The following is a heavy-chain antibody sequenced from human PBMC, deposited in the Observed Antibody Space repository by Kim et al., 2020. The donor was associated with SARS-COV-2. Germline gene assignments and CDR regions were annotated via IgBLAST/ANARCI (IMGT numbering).Heavy chain of an antibody. V-gene: IGHV3-48*02. Sequence: EDSMKGRITISRDNTKHSLYLQMNSLRDEDTAVYYCARDSTYNWNDWFDPWGQGTLVTVSS. D-gene: IGHD1-1*01. J-gene: IGHJ5*02. CDR3: ARDSTYNWNDWFDP.